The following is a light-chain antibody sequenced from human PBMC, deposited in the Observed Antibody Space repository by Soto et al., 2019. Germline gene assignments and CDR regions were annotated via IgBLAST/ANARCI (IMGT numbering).Light chain of an antibody. CDR3: QQYNNWPRLT. CDR2: GAS. J-gene: IGKJ4*01. V-gene: IGKV3-15*01. CDR1: QSVSSN. Sequence: MLITQSPATPSVSPGERATLSRKASQSVSSNLAWYQQKPGQAPRLLIYGASTRATGIPARFSGSGSWTEFTLTISSRQSEDFAVYYCQQYNNWPRLTFGGGTKVDIK.